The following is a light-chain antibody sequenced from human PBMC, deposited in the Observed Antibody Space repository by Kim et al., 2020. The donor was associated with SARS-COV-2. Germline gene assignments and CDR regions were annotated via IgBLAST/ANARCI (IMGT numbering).Light chain of an antibody. CDR2: YKSDSDK. V-gene: IGLV5-45*03. CDR3: MIWPSSASV. Sequence: QPVLTQPSSLSASPGASASLTCTLRSDINVGSYRIYWYQQKPGSPPQYLLRYKSDSDKQQGSGVPSRFSGSKDASANAGILLISGLQSEDEAAYYCMIWPSSASVFGGGTQLTVL. CDR1: SDINVGSYR. J-gene: IGLJ2*01.